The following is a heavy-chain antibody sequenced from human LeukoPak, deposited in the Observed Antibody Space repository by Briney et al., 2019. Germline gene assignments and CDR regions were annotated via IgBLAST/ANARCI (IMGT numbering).Heavy chain of an antibody. CDR2: IIPIFGTA. CDR3: ARAQSVGYYGAFDY. Sequence: SVKVSCKASGGTFSSYAISWVRQAPGQGLEWMGGIIPIFGTANYAQKFQGRVTITADESTSTAYMELSSLRSEDTAVYYRARAQSVGYYGAFDYWGQGTLVTVSS. CDR1: GGTFSSYA. J-gene: IGHJ4*02. V-gene: IGHV1-69*13. D-gene: IGHD4-17*01.